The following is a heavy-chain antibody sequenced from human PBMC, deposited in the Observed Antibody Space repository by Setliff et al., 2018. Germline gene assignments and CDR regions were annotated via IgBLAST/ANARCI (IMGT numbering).Heavy chain of an antibody. D-gene: IGHD6-19*01. CDR3: VPQGPGYGNGWWTNWFDP. CDR2: INKDGSER. CDR1: GFTFRNYY. J-gene: IGHJ5*02. Sequence: GGSLRLSCAASGFTFRNYYMSWVRQAPGKGLEWVTNINKDGSERNYVDSVKGRFTISRDNAKNSVYLQMNSLRADDTAVYYCVPQGPGYGNGWWTNWFDPWGQGTLVTVSS. V-gene: IGHV3-7*03.